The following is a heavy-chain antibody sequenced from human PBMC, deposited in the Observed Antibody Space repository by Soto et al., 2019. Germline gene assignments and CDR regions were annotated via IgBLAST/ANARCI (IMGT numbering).Heavy chain of an antibody. CDR3: TTQKGDSRTYHGLDV. CDR2: AYYRSQWYY. V-gene: IGHV6-1*01. D-gene: IGHD2-21*02. J-gene: IGHJ6*02. CDR1: GDSVSSNSAA. Sequence: SQSLSLTCAISGDSVSSNSAAWNWIRQSPSRGLEWLGRAYYRSQWYYDSAVSVKSRITVIPDTSKNQFSLHLSSVTPEDTAIYYCTTQKGDSRTYHGLDVWGQGTTVTVSS.